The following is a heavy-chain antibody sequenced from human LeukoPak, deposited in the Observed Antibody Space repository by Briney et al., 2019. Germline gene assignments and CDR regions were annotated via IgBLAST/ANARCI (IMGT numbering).Heavy chain of an antibody. CDR1: GGSFSGYY. CDR2: INHSRST. Sequence: SETLSLTCAVYGGSFSGYYWSWIRQPPGKGLEWIGEINHSRSTNYNPSLKSRVTISVDTSKNQFSLKLSSVTAADTAVYYCARARTYYYDSSGYYCYWGQGTMVTVSS. CDR3: ARARTYYYDSSGYYCY. J-gene: IGHJ4*02. D-gene: IGHD3-22*01. V-gene: IGHV4-34*01.